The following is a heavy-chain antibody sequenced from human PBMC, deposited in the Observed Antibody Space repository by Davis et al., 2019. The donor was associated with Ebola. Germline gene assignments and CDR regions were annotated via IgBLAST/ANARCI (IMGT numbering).Heavy chain of an antibody. CDR1: GGSISSVGYS. D-gene: IGHD1/OR15-1a*01. Sequence: LRLSCAVSGGSISSVGYSWSWIRQPPGKGLEWIGFISYSGSTHYNPSLKSRVSISADTSKNQFSLNVSSVTAADTAMYYCARNNRNNGYYFDYWGQGTLVTVSS. CDR2: ISYSGST. CDR3: ARNNRNNGYYFDY. J-gene: IGHJ4*02. V-gene: IGHV4-30-4*07.